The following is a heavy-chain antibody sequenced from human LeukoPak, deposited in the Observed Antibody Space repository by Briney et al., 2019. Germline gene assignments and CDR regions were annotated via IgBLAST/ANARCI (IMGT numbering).Heavy chain of an antibody. V-gene: IGHV3-23*01. J-gene: IGHJ4*02. CDR3: ATYRQVLLPFES. CDR2: VSGSGAHT. Sequence: GGSLRLSCAASGFIFSTYVMSWARQAPGKGLQRVSAVSGSGAHTYYADSVKGRFTISRDNSKSTLSLQMNSLRAEGTAIYYCATYRQVLLPFESWGQGTLVTVSS. D-gene: IGHD2-8*02. CDR1: GFIFSTYV.